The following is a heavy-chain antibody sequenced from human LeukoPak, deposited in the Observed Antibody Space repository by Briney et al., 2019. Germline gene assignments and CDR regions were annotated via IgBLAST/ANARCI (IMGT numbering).Heavy chain of an antibody. D-gene: IGHD2/OR15-2a*01. Sequence: GASVKVSCKASVYTFTGYYMHWVRQATGQGLEWMGWINPNSGGTNYAQKFQGRVTMTRDTSISTAYMELSRLRSDDTAVYYCARQEYAEYFQHWGQGTLVTVSS. CDR2: INPNSGGT. CDR3: ARQEYAEYFQH. CDR1: VYTFTGYY. V-gene: IGHV1-2*02. J-gene: IGHJ1*01.